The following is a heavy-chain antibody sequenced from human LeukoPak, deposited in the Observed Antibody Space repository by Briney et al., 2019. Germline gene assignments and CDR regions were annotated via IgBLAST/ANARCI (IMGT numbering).Heavy chain of an antibody. D-gene: IGHD4-17*01. CDR1: GFTFSSYA. CDR3: ARGGLTTVTTGGGY. Sequence: GGSLRLSCAASGFTFSSYAMHWVRQAPGKGLEWVAVISYDGSNKYYADSVKGRFTISRDNSKNTLYLQMNSLRAEDTAVYYCARGGLTTVTTGGGYWGQGTLVTVSS. J-gene: IGHJ4*02. CDR2: ISYDGSNK. V-gene: IGHV3-30-3*01.